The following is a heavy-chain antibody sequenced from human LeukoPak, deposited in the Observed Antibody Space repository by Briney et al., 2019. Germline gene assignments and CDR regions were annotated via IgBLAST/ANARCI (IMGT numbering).Heavy chain of an antibody. Sequence: ASVKVSCKASGGTFSSYAISWVRQAPGQGLEWMGGIIPIFGTANYAQKFQGRVTITADESTSTAYMELSSLRSEDTAVYYCARDIDFYGGNYFDYWGQGTLVTVFS. CDR2: IIPIFGTA. CDR3: ARDIDFYGGNYFDY. V-gene: IGHV1-69*13. J-gene: IGHJ4*02. CDR1: GGTFSSYA. D-gene: IGHD4-23*01.